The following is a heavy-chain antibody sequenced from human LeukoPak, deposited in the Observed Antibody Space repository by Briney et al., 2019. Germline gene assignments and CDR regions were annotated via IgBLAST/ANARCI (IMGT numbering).Heavy chain of an antibody. CDR3: ARGRTITMVRGVSWFDP. CDR2: INPNSGGT. D-gene: IGHD3-10*01. V-gene: IGHV1-2*04. Sequence: ASVKVSCKASGYTFTGYYIHWVRQAPGQGLEWMGWINPNSGGTNYAQKFQGWVTMTRDTSISTAYMELSRLRSDDTAVYYCARGRTITMVRGVSWFDPWGQGTLVTVSS. J-gene: IGHJ5*02. CDR1: GYTFTGYY.